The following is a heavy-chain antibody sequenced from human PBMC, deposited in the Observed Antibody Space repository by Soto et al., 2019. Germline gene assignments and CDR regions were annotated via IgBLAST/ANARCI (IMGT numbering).Heavy chain of an antibody. CDR3: AKDRYTAMATFDY. CDR1: GFTFSSYG. V-gene: IGHV3-30*18. D-gene: IGHD5-18*01. CDR2: ISYDGSNK. J-gene: IGHJ4*02. Sequence: LRLSCAASGFTFSSYGMHWVRQAPGKGLEWVAVISYDGSNKYYADSVKGRFTISRDNSKNTLYLQMNSLRAEDTAVYYCAKDRYTAMATFDYWGQGTLVTVSS.